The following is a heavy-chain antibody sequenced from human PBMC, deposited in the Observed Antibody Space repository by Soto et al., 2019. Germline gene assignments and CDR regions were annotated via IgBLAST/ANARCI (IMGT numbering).Heavy chain of an antibody. V-gene: IGHV3-13*04. Sequence: EVQLVESGGGLVQPGGSLRLSCAASGFTFSSYDMHWVRQATGKGLEWVSAIGTAGDTYYPGSVKGRFTISRENAKNSLYRQMNSLRAGDTAVYYCARVTYGSVRPSRGDWWYFDLWGRGTLVTVSS. J-gene: IGHJ2*01. D-gene: IGHD3-10*01. CDR3: ARVTYGSVRPSRGDWWYFDL. CDR2: IGTAGDT. CDR1: GFTFSSYD.